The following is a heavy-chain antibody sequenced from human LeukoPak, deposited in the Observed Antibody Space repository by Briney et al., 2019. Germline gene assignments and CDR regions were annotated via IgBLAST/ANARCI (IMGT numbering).Heavy chain of an antibody. CDR2: ISYTGST. Sequence: PSETLSLTCTVSGGSLSGSYWSWIRQSPGKGLEWIGYISYTGSTNYNPSLKSRVTISVDASKNQFSLKLSSVTAADTAVYYCARVHYSGSGLSSYFDYWGQGTLVTVSS. D-gene: IGHD3-10*01. CDR1: GGSLSGSY. V-gene: IGHV4-59*01. J-gene: IGHJ4*02. CDR3: ARVHYSGSGLSSYFDY.